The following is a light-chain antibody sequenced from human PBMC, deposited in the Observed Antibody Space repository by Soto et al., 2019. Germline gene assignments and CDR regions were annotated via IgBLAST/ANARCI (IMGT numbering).Light chain of an antibody. CDR2: EVS. J-gene: IGLJ1*01. CDR1: SSDVGGYNY. CDR3: SSYAGSNNFV. Sequence: QSVLTQPPSASVSPGQSVTISCSGTSSDVGGYNYVSWHQQHPGKAPKLTIYEVSKRPSGVPDRFSGSNSGNTASLIVSGLQAEDEADYYCSSYAGSNNFVFGTGTKVTVL. V-gene: IGLV2-8*01.